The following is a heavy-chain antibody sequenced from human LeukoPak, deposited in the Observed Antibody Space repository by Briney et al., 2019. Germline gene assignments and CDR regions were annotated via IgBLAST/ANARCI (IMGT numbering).Heavy chain of an antibody. J-gene: IGHJ6*03. CDR2: MNPKSGNT. V-gene: IGHV1-8*01. Sequence: SSVKVSCKASGYTFTSYDINWLRQATGQRLEWMRWMNPKSGNTGYAQKFQGRVTMTRNTSISTAYMELCSLRSEDTAVYYCARGLMPHSDYYYYYMDVWGKGTTVTVSS. D-gene: IGHD2-2*01. CDR3: ARGLMPHSDYYYYYMDV. CDR1: GYTFTSYD.